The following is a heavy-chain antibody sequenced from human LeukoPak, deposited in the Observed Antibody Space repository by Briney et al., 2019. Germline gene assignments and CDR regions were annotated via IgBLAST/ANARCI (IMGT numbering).Heavy chain of an antibody. V-gene: IGHV1-18*01. Sequence: ASVKVSCKASGYSFTNYAISWVRQAPGQGLEWMGWISPDNGNTNYAQKHQGRVTMIADTSTSTAYMELRSLRFDDTAVYYCAREPLVVGATVDFWGQGTLVTVSS. CDR3: AREPLVVGATVDF. CDR2: ISPDNGNT. D-gene: IGHD1-26*01. CDR1: GYSFTNYA. J-gene: IGHJ4*02.